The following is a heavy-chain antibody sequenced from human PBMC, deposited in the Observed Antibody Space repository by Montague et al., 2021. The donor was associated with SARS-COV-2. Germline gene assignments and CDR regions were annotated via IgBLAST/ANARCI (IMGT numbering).Heavy chain of an antibody. CDR3: ATSYDIVTGYYVGAFDI. CDR1: GGSISSRSYY. J-gene: IGHJ3*02. Sequence: SETLSLTCTVSGGSISSRSYYWGWIRQPPGKGLEWIGSIYYSGSTYYNPSLKSRVTISVDTSKNQFSLKLSSVTAADTAVYYCATSYDIVTGYYVGAFDIWGQGTMVTGSS. CDR2: IYYSGST. V-gene: IGHV4-39*01. D-gene: IGHD3-9*01.